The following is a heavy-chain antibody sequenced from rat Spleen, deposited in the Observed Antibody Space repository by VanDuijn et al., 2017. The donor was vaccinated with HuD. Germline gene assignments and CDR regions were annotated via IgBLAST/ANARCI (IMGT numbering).Heavy chain of an antibody. V-gene: IGHV2-6*01. Sequence: QVQLKESGPGLVQPSQTLSLTCTVSGFSLTSYTVSWVRQPPGKGREWIAAISSGGNTYYNSALKSRLSISRDTSKSQVFLKMNSLQTEDTATYYCARVGYSSYIRYFDYWGQGVMVTVSS. D-gene: IGHD1-2*01. CDR2: ISSGGNT. CDR3: ARVGYSSYIRYFDY. CDR1: GFSLTSYT. J-gene: IGHJ2*01.